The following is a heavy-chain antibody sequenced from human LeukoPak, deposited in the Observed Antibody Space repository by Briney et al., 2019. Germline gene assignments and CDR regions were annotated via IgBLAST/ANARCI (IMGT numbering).Heavy chain of an antibody. CDR3: AKAATAAMVTALADY. Sequence: PGGSLRLSCAASGFTFSSYAMSWVRQAPGKGLEWVSAISGSGGSTYYADSVKGRYTISRDNSKNTLYLQMNSLRAEDTAVYYCAKAATAAMVTALADYWGQGTLVTVSS. D-gene: IGHD5-18*01. J-gene: IGHJ4*02. CDR2: ISGSGGST. V-gene: IGHV3-23*01. CDR1: GFTFSSYA.